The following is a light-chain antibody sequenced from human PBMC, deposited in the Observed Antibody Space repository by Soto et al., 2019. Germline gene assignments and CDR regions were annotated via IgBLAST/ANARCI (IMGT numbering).Light chain of an antibody. CDR2: GES. CDR1: QSVAGN. CDR3: QQYNKWPLT. V-gene: IGKV3-15*01. Sequence: EIVMTQSPATLSVSPGERATLSCRASQSVAGNLAWYQQNPGQAPRLLIYGESTRATGIPTRFSGGGSGTEFTLTISSLQSEDFSIYYCQQYNKWPLTFGGGTKVEIK. J-gene: IGKJ4*01.